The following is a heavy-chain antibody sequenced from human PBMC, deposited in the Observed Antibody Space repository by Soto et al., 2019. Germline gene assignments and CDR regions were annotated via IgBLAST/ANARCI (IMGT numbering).Heavy chain of an antibody. CDR1: GFPFDDEP. J-gene: IGHJ6*02. Sequence: GGSLRLSCAASGFPFDDEPFHWVRQAPGKGLEWVSLISWDGGSTYYADSVKGRVTISRDNSKNSLYLQMNSLRTEDTALYYCAKGVERRLMQNYCYYGMDVWGQGTTVTVSS. V-gene: IGHV3-43*01. CDR3: AKGVERRLMQNYCYYGMDV. D-gene: IGHD1-1*01. CDR2: ISWDGGST.